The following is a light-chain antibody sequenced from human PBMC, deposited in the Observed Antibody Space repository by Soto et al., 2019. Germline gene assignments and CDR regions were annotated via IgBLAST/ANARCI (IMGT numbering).Light chain of an antibody. CDR2: EVS. Sequence: QSALTQSASVSGSPGQSLTISCTGTSIDVGIYNYVSWYQQHPGKAPKLMIYEVSNRPSGVSNRFSGSKSGNTASLTISGLQAEDEADYYCSSYTDSSTRVFGGGTKLTVL. J-gene: IGLJ3*02. CDR3: SSYTDSSTRV. CDR1: SIDVGIYNY. V-gene: IGLV2-14*01.